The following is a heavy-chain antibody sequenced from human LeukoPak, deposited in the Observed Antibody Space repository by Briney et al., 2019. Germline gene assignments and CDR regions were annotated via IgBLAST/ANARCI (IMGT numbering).Heavy chain of an antibody. D-gene: IGHD3-10*01. CDR2: ISSTGTYK. V-gene: IGHV3-21*01. CDR1: GFTFSSYT. Sequence: GGSLRLSCAASGFTFSSYTMNWVRQAPGKGLEWVSSISSTGTYKYYADSVKGRFTISRDNAKNSLYLQMSSLRAEDTAVYYCARGGPGNYYYYMDVWGKGTTVTVSS. CDR3: ARGGPGNYYYYMDV. J-gene: IGHJ6*03.